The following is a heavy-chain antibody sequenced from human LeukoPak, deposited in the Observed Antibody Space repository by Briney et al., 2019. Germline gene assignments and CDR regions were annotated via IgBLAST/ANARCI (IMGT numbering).Heavy chain of an antibody. CDR2: ISSTRTTK. Sequence: PGGSQRLSCAASGFTFSTYSMIWVRQAPGEGLEWISYISSTRTTKYYADSVKGRFTISRNNAKNLLYLHMYSLRDEDTAVYYCARGQSRYFDWYLGFFDYWGQGTLVTVSS. CDR1: GFTFSTYS. J-gene: IGHJ4*02. V-gene: IGHV3-48*02. D-gene: IGHD3-9*01. CDR3: ARGQSRYFDWYLGFFDY.